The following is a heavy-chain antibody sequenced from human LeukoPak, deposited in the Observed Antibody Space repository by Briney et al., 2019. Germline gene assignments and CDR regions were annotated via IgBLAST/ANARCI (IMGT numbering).Heavy chain of an antibody. CDR2: MNPNSGNT. CDR3: ARGRGDVVVRPFDP. D-gene: IGHD2-2*01. J-gene: IGHJ5*02. CDR1: GYTFTSYD. Sequence: ASVKVSCKASGYTFTSYDVNWVRQATGQGLEWMGWMNPNSGNTGYAQKFQGRVTRTRNTSISTAYMELSSLRSEDTAVYYCARGRGDVVVRPFDPWGQGTLVTVSS. V-gene: IGHV1-8*01.